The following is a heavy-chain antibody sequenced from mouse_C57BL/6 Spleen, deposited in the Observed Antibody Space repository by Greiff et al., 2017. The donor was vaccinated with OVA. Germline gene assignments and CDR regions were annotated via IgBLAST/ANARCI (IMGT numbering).Heavy chain of an antibody. J-gene: IGHJ3*01. Sequence: VQLQQPGAELVKPGASVKLSCKASGYTFTSYWMHWVKQRPGQGLAWIGMIHPNSGSTNYNEKFKSKATLTVDKSSSTAYMQLSSLTSEDSAVYYCARKDYYGSSPWFAYWGQGTLVTVSA. CDR3: ARKDYYGSSPWFAY. CDR1: GYTFTSYW. V-gene: IGHV1-64*01. CDR2: IHPNSGST. D-gene: IGHD1-1*01.